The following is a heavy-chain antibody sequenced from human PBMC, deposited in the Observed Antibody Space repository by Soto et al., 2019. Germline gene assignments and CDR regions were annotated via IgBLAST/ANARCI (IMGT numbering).Heavy chain of an antibody. Sequence: GGSLRLSCAASGFTFGNFAMHWIRQAPGKGPEWVSVVSYDGNENYNLDSVKGRFTVSRDNAKNTLSLQMNKLRPDDTAVYYCARAGSNYFASGSSLPYYMDVWGKGTTVTVSS. CDR2: VSYDGNEN. CDR3: ARAGSNYFASGSSLPYYMDV. D-gene: IGHD3-10*01. V-gene: IGHV3-30*07. J-gene: IGHJ6*03. CDR1: GFTFGNFA.